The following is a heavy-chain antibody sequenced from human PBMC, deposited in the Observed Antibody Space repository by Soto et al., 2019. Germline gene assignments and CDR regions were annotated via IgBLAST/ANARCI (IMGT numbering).Heavy chain of an antibody. D-gene: IGHD6-13*01. CDR2: IVPIFRTA. V-gene: IGHV1-69*12. Sequence: QVQLVQSGAEVKKPGSSVKVACKVSGDTFSNYVINWVRQAPGQGLEWMGAIVPIFRTANYAEKFPGRVTITADEFTITAYMEPSGLRSDDTATYYCARETSAPGTFREDASDIWGQGTLVTVSS. CDR3: ARETSAPGTFREDASDI. CDR1: GDTFSNYV. J-gene: IGHJ3*02.